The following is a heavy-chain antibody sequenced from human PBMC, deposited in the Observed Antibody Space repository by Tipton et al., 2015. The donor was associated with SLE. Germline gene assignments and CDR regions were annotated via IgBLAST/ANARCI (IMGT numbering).Heavy chain of an antibody. Sequence: QLVQSGAEVKKPGSSVKVSCKASGGTFSSYAISWVRQAPGQGLEWMGGIIPIFGTANYAQKFQGRVTITADESTSTAYMELSSLRSEDTAVYYCARTGVYDFWSGLYYFDYWGQGTLVTFSS. CDR2: IIPIFGTA. CDR1: GGTFSSYA. J-gene: IGHJ4*02. D-gene: IGHD3-3*01. V-gene: IGHV1-69*01. CDR3: ARTGVYDFWSGLYYFDY.